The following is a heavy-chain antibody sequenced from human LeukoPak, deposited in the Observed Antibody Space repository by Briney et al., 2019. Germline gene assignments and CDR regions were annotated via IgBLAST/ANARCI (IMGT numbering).Heavy chain of an antibody. CDR1: GGSISSGDYY. V-gene: IGHV4-30-4*08. J-gene: IGHJ3*02. CDR2: IYYSGST. Sequence: SETLSLTCTVPGGSISSGDYYWSWIRQPPGKGLEWIGYIYYSGSTYYNPSLKSRVTISVDTSKNQFSPKLSSVTAADTAVYYCARPGTASGNDAFDIWGQGTMVTVSS. CDR3: ARPGTASGNDAFDI. D-gene: IGHD4-23*01.